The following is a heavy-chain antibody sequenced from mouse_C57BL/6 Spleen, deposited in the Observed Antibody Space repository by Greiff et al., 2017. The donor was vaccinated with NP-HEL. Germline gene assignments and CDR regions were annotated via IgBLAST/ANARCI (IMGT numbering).Heavy chain of an antibody. J-gene: IGHJ1*03. CDR1: GYTFTSYT. CDR2: INPSSGYT. V-gene: IGHV1-4*01. CDR3: AHYYGSSYSYWYFDV. Sequence: QVQLQQSGAELARPGASVKMSCKASGYTFTSYTMHWVKQRPGQGLEWIGYINPSSGYTKYNQKFKDKATLTADKSSSTAYMQLSSLTSEDSAVYYCAHYYGSSYSYWYFDVWGTGTTVTVSS. D-gene: IGHD1-1*01.